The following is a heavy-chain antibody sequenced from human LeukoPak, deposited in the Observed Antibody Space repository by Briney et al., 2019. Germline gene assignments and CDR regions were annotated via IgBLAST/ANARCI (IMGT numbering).Heavy chain of an antibody. D-gene: IGHD6-6*01. V-gene: IGHV1-24*01. CDR2: FDPEDGET. J-gene: IGHJ6*02. CDR3: ARQSSSYSYYGMDV. CDR1: GYTLTELS. Sequence: GASVKVSCKVSGYTLTELSMHWVRQAPGKGLEWMGGFDPEDGETIYAQKFQGRVTMTEDTSPDTAYMELSSLRSEDTAVYYCARQSSSYSYYGMDVWGQGTTVTVSS.